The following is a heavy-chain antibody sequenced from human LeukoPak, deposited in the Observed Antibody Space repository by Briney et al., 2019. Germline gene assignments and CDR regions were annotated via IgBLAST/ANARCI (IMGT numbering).Heavy chain of an antibody. V-gene: IGHV4-59*01. D-gene: IGHD3-3*01. CDR1: GGSISSYY. CDR2: IYYSGST. CDR3: AIGTRYDVYGMDV. Sequence: SETLSLTCTVSGGSISSYYWSWIRQPPGKGLEWIGYIYYSGSTNYNPSLKSRVTISVDTSKNQFSLKLSSVTAADTAVYYCAIGTRYDVYGMDVWGQGTTVTVSS. J-gene: IGHJ6*02.